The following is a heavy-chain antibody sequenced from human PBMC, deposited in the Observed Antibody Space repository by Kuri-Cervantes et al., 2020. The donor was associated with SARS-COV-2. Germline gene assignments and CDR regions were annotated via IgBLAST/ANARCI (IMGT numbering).Heavy chain of an antibody. D-gene: IGHD2-2*01. Sequence: GESLKISCAASGFTFSSYSMNWGRQAPGKGLEWGSSSSSSCSYIYYADSVKGRYTISRDNAKNSLYLQMNSLRAEDTAVYYCAKDWWGYCSSTSCYEISQFDYWGQGTLVTVSS. CDR1: GFTFSSYS. V-gene: IGHV3-21*04. CDR2: SSSSCSYI. CDR3: AKDWWGYCSSTSCYEISQFDY. J-gene: IGHJ4*02.